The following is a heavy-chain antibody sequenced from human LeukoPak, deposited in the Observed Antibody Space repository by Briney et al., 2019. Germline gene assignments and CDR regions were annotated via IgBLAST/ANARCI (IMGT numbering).Heavy chain of an antibody. CDR3: ARDGTAAGLYFDL. J-gene: IGHJ4*01. V-gene: IGHV3-7*01. D-gene: IGHD6-13*01. CDR2: IKQDGGEK. CDR1: GFIFSDYW. Sequence: GGSLRLSCGVSGFIFSDYWMNWVRQAPGKGLEWVASIKQDGGEKSYVDSVKGRFTISRDNAKISLYLQMSSLRAEDTAVYYCARDGTAAGLYFDLWGQGTPVTVSS.